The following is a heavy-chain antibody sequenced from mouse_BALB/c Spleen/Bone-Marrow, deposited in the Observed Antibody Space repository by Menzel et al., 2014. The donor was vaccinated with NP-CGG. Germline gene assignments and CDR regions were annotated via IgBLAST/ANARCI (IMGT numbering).Heavy chain of an antibody. D-gene: IGHD2-14*01. CDR2: IDPANGNT. CDR1: GFNIKDTY. J-gene: IGHJ3*01. Sequence: VQLKESGAELVKPGASVKLSCTASGFNIKDTYMHWVKQWPEQGLEWIGRIDPANGNTKYDPKFQGKATITADTSPNTAYLQLSSLTSEDTAVYYCAAYYRYLAWFAYWGQGTLVTVSA. V-gene: IGHV14-3*02. CDR3: AAYYRYLAWFAY.